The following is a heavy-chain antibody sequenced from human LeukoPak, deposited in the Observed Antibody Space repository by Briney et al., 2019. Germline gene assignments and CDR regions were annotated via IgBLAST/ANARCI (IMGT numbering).Heavy chain of an antibody. V-gene: IGHV4-39*01. CDR3: ATPLDYDSSGYYKN. J-gene: IGHJ4*02. CDR1: GGSISSSSYY. CDR2: IYYSGST. Sequence: PSETLSLTCTVSGGSISSSSYYWGWIRQPPGKGLEWIGSIYYSGSTYYNPSLKSRVTIPVDTSKNQFSLKLSSVTAADTAVYYCATPLDYDSSGYYKNWGQGTLVTVSS. D-gene: IGHD3-22*01.